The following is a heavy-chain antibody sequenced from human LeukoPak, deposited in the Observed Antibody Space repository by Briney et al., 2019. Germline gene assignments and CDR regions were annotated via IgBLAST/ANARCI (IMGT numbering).Heavy chain of an antibody. CDR3: ARDTDITSPRFFDF. J-gene: IGHJ4*02. CDR2: IYSDGDI. V-gene: IGHV3-66*02. Sequence: PGGSLRLSCAASGFTISSYYMSWVRQAPGKGLEWVSVIYSDGDIYYADSVRGRFTISRDISKNTPNLQMDSLKTEDTGVYYCARDTDITSPRFFDFWGLGTLVTISS. D-gene: IGHD1-14*01. CDR1: GFTISSYY.